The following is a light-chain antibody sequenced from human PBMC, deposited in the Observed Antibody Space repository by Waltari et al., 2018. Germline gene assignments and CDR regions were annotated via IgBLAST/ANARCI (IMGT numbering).Light chain of an antibody. CDR3: QQHYSAPWT. V-gene: IGKV4-1*01. J-gene: IGKJ1*01. CDR1: LSVLYSSNNKNY. CDR2: WAS. Sequence: DIELTQSPDFLPVSLGERATLYCQPRLSVLYSSNNKNYLTWYQQKPGQPPKVLIYWASTRESGVPDRFSGSGSGTDFTLTISSLQAEDVAVYYCQQHYSAPWTFGQGTRVDIK.